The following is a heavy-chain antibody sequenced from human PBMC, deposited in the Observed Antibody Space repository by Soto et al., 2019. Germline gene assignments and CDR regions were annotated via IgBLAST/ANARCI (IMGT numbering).Heavy chain of an antibody. CDR2: IYYSGST. J-gene: IGHJ3*02. V-gene: IGHV4-31*03. D-gene: IGHD3-16*01. CDR1: GGSISSGGYY. Sequence: SETLPHTCTFSGGSISSGGYYWSWIRKHPGKGLEWIGYIYYSGSTYYNPSLKSRVTISVDTSKNQFSLKLSSVTAADTAVYYCARAFGAGASAFDIWGQGTMVTVSS. CDR3: ARAFGAGASAFDI.